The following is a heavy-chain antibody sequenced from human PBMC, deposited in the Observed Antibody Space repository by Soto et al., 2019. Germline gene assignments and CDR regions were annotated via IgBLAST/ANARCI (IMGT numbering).Heavy chain of an antibody. V-gene: IGHV2-5*01. CDR2: IFWNDDE. Sequence: QITLQQSGPTLVPPPQPLTLTCTFTGFSLTTSGVGVGWIRQPPGKALEWLALIFWNDDERYSPSLNSRLTITKDTSKNQVVLTMTNMDPVETARYYFVPTVYSYDPFGYWGRGTLVTFSS. CDR1: GFSLTTSGVG. CDR3: VPTVYSYDPFGY. J-gene: IGHJ4*02. D-gene: IGHD5-18*01.